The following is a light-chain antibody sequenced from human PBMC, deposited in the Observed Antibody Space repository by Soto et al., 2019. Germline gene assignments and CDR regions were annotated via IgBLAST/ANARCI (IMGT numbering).Light chain of an antibody. J-gene: IGKJ4*01. CDR3: QRYNNWPLT. CDR1: QGIGDT. CDR2: DTS. Sequence: EVVMTQSPSTLSVSPWEGSTLSSMASQGIGDTLAWYQHKPGQTPRLLIYDTSTRATGVPARFSGSRSGTESTLTINSLQSEDFAVYYCQRYNNWPLTFGGGTKVDIK. V-gene: IGKV3-15*01.